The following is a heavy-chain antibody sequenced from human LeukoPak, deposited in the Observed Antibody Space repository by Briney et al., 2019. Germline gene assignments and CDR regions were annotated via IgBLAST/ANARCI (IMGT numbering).Heavy chain of an antibody. D-gene: IGHD6-19*01. CDR2: ISGTGGST. V-gene: IGHV3-23*01. J-gene: IGHJ5*02. CDR3: TRELGQWLA. Sequence: GGSLRLSCAASGFTFSTYAMTWVRQAPGKGLEWVSLISGTGGSTYYADSVKGRFTISRDNSKNTAYLQMNSLKTEDTAVYYCTRELGQWLAWGQGTLVTVSS. CDR1: GFTFSTYA.